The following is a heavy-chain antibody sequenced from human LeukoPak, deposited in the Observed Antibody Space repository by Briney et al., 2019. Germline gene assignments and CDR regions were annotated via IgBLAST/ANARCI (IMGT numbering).Heavy chain of an antibody. CDR2: ISSSGSTI. CDR1: GFTFSDYY. D-gene: IGHD2-15*01. J-gene: IGHJ5*02. V-gene: IGHV3-11*04. CDR3: ARGADGVSSNSRGWFDP. Sequence: GGSLRLSCAASGFTFSDYYMSWLRQAPGKGLEWVSYISSSGSTIYYADSVKGRFTISRDNARNSLYLQMNTLRAEDTAVYSCARGADGVSSNSRGWFDPWGQGTLVTVSS.